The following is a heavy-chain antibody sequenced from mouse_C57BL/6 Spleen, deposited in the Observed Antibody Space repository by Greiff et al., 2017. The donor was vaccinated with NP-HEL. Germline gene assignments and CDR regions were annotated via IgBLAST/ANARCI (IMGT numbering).Heavy chain of an antibody. CDR3: ARRGTTASYAMDY. V-gene: IGHV1-69*01. CDR1: GYTFTSYW. CDR2: IDPSDSYT. Sequence: QVQLQQPGAELVMPGASVKLSCKASGYTFTSYWMHWVKQRPGQGLEWIGEIDPSDSYTNYNQKFKGKSTLTVDKSSSTAYMQLSSLTSEDSAVYYCARRGTTASYAMDYWGQGTSVTVSS. J-gene: IGHJ4*01. D-gene: IGHD1-2*01.